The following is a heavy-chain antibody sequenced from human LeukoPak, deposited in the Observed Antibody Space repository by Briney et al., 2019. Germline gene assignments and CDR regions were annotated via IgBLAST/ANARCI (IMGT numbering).Heavy chain of an antibody. CDR2: ISWNSGSI. CDR3: AKDISRGRFLEWLLFDY. D-gene: IGHD3-3*01. V-gene: IGHV3-9*01. J-gene: IGHJ4*02. Sequence: GGSLRLSCAASGFTFEDYAMRWVRQAPGKGLEWVSGISWNSGSIGYADSVKGRFTISRDNAKNSLYLQMNSLRAEDTALYYCAKDISRGRFLEWLLFDYWGQGTLVTVPS. CDR1: GFTFEDYA.